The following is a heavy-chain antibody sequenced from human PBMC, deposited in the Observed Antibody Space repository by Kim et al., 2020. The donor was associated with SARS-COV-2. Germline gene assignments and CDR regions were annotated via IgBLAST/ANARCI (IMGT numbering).Heavy chain of an antibody. CDR3: AREAAPYYYYGMDV. D-gene: IGHD6-25*01. J-gene: IGHJ6*02. CDR1: GYTFNSHS. V-gene: IGHV7-4-1*02. Sequence: ASVKVSCKASGYTFNSHSLNWVRQAPGQGLEWMGWINTYTGNPTYTQGFTGRFVFSLDSSVTTAYLQISSLVAEDTAIYYCAREAAPYYYYGMDVWGQGT. CDR2: INTYTGNP.